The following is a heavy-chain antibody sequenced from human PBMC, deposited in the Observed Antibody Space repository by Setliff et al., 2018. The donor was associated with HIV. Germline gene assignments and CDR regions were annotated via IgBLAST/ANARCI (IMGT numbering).Heavy chain of an antibody. Sequence: SVKVSCKTSGGTFSNFAVSWVRQAPGQRLEWMGAIIPILGITNYAEKFQGKVTITLDESTTTSSMELSSLRSEDTAVYYCARQMTIPGVAVTPVDYWGQGALVTVSS. J-gene: IGHJ4*02. CDR3: ARQMTIPGVAVTPVDY. D-gene: IGHD3-3*01. V-gene: IGHV1-69*10. CDR2: IIPILGIT. CDR1: GGTFSNFA.